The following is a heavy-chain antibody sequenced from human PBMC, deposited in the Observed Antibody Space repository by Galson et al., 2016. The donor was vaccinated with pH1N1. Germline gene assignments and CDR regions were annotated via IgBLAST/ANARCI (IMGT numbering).Heavy chain of an antibody. CDR1: GVTFTIYT. D-gene: IGHD5-18*01. Sequence: SVKVSCKASGVTFTIYTIAWVRQAPGQGLEWMGGISPMFDTTTYAQKFQGRVTITADRLTNTLYMNLRSLGFDDTAVYYCARGFRGGYNYALFDHWGQGSLVIVSS. CDR2: ISPMFDTT. V-gene: IGHV1-69*06. CDR3: ARGFRGGYNYALFDH. J-gene: IGHJ4*02.